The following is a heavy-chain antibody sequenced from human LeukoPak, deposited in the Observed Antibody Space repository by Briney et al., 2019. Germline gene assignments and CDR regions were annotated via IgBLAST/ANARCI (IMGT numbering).Heavy chain of an antibody. V-gene: IGHV1-18*01. J-gene: IGHJ4*02. CDR3: ARGRGGYTRFDY. CDR1: GYTFTSFG. CDR2: ISAYNGNT. D-gene: IGHD5-12*01. Sequence: ASVKVSCKASGYTFTSFGISWVRQAPGQGLEWMGWISAYNGNTNYAQKLQGRVTMTTDTYTSTAYMELRTLRSDDTAVYYCARGRGGYTRFDYWGQGTLVTVSS.